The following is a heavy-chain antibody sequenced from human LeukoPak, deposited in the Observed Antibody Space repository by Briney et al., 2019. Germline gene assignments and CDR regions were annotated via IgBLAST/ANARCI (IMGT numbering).Heavy chain of an antibody. CDR1: GYTFTSYG. J-gene: IGHJ6*03. Sequence: ASVKVSCKASGYTFTSYGISWVRQAPGQGLEWMGWISAYNGNTNYAQKLQGRVTMTTDTSTSTAYMELRSLRSDDTAVYYCAREGAYYYGSGSYHYYYMDVWGKGTTVTISS. CDR2: ISAYNGNT. V-gene: IGHV1-18*01. CDR3: AREGAYYYGSGSYHYYYMDV. D-gene: IGHD3-10*01.